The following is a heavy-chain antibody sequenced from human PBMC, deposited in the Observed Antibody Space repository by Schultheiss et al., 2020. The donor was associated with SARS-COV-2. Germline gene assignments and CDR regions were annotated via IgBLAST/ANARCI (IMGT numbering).Heavy chain of an antibody. CDR1: GFTSNING. CDR3: VRDDGNDLDAFDL. CDR2: IRQDGSKT. D-gene: IGHD4-23*01. V-gene: IGHV3-7*03. Sequence: GGSLRLSCAASGFTSNINGMHWVRQAPGRGLEWVADIRQDGSKTYYVDSVKGRFTISRDNAKNSLYLQMDSLADEDTAVYYCVRDDGNDLDAFDLWGQGTVVTVSS. J-gene: IGHJ3*01.